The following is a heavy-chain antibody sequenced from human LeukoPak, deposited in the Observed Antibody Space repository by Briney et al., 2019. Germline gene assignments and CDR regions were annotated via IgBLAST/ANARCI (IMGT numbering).Heavy chain of an antibody. Sequence: PGGSLRLFCAASGFTFSRYAMSWVRQAPGKGLEWVSAMSGSGGRTYYADTVKGRFTISRDNSKNTLYLQMNSLRAEDTAVYYCAKHGPDYDFWSGLDYWGQGTLVTVSS. D-gene: IGHD3-3*01. CDR3: AKHGPDYDFWSGLDY. J-gene: IGHJ4*02. CDR2: MSGSGGRT. V-gene: IGHV3-23*01. CDR1: GFTFSRYA.